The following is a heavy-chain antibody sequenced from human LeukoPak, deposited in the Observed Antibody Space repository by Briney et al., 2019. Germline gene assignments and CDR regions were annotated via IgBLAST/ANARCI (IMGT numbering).Heavy chain of an antibody. V-gene: IGHV3-21*01. CDR3: ARAPIYSYGLPYAFDI. D-gene: IGHD5-18*01. CDR1: GFTFSSYA. Sequence: GGSLRLSCAASGFTFSSYAMSWARQAPGKGLEWVSSISSSSSYIYYADSVKGRFTISRDNAKNSLYLQMNSLRAEDTAVYYCARAPIYSYGLPYAFDIWGQGTMVTVSS. J-gene: IGHJ3*02. CDR2: ISSSSSYI.